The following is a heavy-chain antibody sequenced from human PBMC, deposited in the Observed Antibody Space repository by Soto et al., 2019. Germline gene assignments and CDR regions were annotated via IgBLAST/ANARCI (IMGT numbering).Heavy chain of an antibody. Sequence: PSETLSLTCTVSGGSFTNYYWSWIRQPPGRGLEWIGYIYNTGSTNYNPSLKSRVTISVDTSKNQFSLKLSSVTAADTAVYYCASRNYYGSGSYHYYFDYWGQGPLVTVS. CDR2: IYNTGST. J-gene: IGHJ4*02. CDR3: ASRNYYGSGSYHYYFDY. D-gene: IGHD3-10*01. CDR1: GGSFTNYY. V-gene: IGHV4-59*08.